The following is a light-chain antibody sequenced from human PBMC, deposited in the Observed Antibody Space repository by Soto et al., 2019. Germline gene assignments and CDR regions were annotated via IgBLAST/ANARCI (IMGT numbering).Light chain of an antibody. Sequence: DIVLTQSPGTLSLSPGETATVSCRASQRVSGSYLAWYQQKLGQPPRLLIYGASGRATGIPDRFSGSGSGTDFTLTSSRLGPEVAAVYSYHQYGGSPRTLGQGTKVQI. CDR3: HQYGGSPRT. CDR1: QRVSGSY. CDR2: GAS. V-gene: IGKV3-20*01. J-gene: IGKJ1*01.